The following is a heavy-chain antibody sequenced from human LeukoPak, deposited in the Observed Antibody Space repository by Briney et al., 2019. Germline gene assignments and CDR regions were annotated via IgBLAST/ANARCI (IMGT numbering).Heavy chain of an antibody. Sequence: GASVKVSCKASGYTFTSYYMYWVRQAPGQGLEWMGIINPSGGSTSYAQKFQGRVTMTRDTSTSTVYMELSSLRSEDTAVYYCARDHSSSWYYYYYYMDVWGKGTTVTISS. CDR2: INPSGGST. CDR3: ARDHSSSWYYYYYYMDV. CDR1: GYTFTSYY. J-gene: IGHJ6*03. D-gene: IGHD6-13*01. V-gene: IGHV1-46*01.